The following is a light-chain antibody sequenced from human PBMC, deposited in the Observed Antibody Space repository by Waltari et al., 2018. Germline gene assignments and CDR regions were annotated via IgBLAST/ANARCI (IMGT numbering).Light chain of an antibody. CDR3: QQYYSTPLT. V-gene: IGKV4-1*01. J-gene: IGKJ4*01. CDR1: QRVLYSSHNKDY. Sequence: DIVMTQSPDSLAVSLGERATINCTASQRVLYSSHNKDYLAWYQQKPGQPPKLLIYWASTRESGVPDRFSGSGSGTDFTLTISSLQAEDVAVYYCQQYYSTPLTFGGGTKVEIK. CDR2: WAS.